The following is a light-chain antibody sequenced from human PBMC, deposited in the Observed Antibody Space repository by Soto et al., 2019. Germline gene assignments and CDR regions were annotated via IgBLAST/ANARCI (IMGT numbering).Light chain of an antibody. CDR2: DTT. CDR1: TGAVTSGHY. Sequence: QAVVTQEPSLTVSPGGTVTLTCDSSTGAVTSGHYPHWFQQKPGQAPRTLIYDTTNSLSWTPARFSGSLLGGKGALTISGAQPEDEAEYYCLLSYRGVWVFGGGTKVTVL. CDR3: LLSYRGVWV. J-gene: IGLJ2*01. V-gene: IGLV7-46*01.